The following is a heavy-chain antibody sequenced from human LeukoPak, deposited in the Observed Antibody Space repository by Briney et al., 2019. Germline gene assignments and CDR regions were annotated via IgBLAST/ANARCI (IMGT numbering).Heavy chain of an antibody. CDR2: INTDGFST. D-gene: IGHD3-16*01. CDR1: GFISSSYW. CDR3: ARAFDHHFDY. V-gene: IGHV3-74*01. Sequence: GGSLRLSCAASGFISSSYWMHWVRQPPGKGLVYIACINTDGFSTSYADSVKGRFTISRDNAKNTLYLQMNSLRAEDTAVYYCARAFDHHFDYWGQGTLVTVSS. J-gene: IGHJ4*02.